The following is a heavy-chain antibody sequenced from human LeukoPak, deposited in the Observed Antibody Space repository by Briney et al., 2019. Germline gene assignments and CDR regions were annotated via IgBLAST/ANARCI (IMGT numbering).Heavy chain of an antibody. CDR3: AGITIPRFDY. Sequence: SETLSLTCTVSGDSISSYYWSWIRQPAGKGLEWIGRIYPSGNTNYNPSLKSRVTMSVDTSKNQFSLRVISVTAADTAVYYCAGITIPRFDYWGQGTLVTVSS. D-gene: IGHD3-9*01. CDR2: IYPSGNT. CDR1: GDSISSYY. V-gene: IGHV4-4*07. J-gene: IGHJ4*02.